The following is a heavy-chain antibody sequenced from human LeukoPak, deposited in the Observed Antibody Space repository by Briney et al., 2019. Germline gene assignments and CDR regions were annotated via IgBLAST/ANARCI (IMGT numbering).Heavy chain of an antibody. V-gene: IGHV4-59*01. CDR3: ARGVMVRGVSNDY. D-gene: IGHD3-10*01. J-gene: IGHJ4*02. Sequence: PSETLSLTCTVSGGSISSYYWSWIRQPPGKGLEWIGYIYYSGSTNYNPSLKSRVTISVDTSKNQFSLKLSSVTAADTAVYYCARGVMVRGVSNDYWGQGTLVTVSS. CDR2: IYYSGST. CDR1: GGSISSYY.